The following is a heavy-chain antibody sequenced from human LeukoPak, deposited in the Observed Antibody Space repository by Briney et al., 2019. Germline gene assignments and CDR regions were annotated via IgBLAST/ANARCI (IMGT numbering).Heavy chain of an antibody. Sequence: SETLSLTCTVSGGSISSYYWSWIRQPPGKGLEWIGYIYYSGSTNYNPSLKSRVTISVDTSKNQFSLKLSSVTAADQAVYYCARVLSPMYSSSWYGAGGFDPWGQGTLVTVFS. J-gene: IGHJ5*02. CDR3: ARVLSPMYSSSWYGAGGFDP. CDR1: GGSISSYY. CDR2: IYYSGST. D-gene: IGHD6-13*01. V-gene: IGHV4-59*01.